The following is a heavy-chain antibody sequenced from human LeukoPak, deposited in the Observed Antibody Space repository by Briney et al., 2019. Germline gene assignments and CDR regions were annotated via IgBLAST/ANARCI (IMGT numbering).Heavy chain of an antibody. CDR2: IRYDGSNK. J-gene: IGHJ4*02. CDR1: GFTFSSYG. CDR3: AKERWLQGTFDY. D-gene: IGHD5-12*01. Sequence: GRSLRLSCAASGFTFSSYGMHWVRQAPGKGLEWVAFIRYDGSNKYYADSVKGRFTISRDNSKNTLYLQMNSLRAEDTAVYYCAKERWLQGTFDYWGQGTLVTVSS. V-gene: IGHV3-30*02.